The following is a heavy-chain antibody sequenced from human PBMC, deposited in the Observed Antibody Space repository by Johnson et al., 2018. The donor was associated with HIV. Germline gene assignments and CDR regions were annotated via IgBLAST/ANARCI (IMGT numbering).Heavy chain of an antibody. Sequence: VQLVESGGGVVQPGRSVRLSCAASGLNFSDYGMHWVRQAPGKGLEWVSLISWDGGSTYYADSVKGRFTISRDISKSTLYLQMNSLRVEDTAMYYCARGRKDIAAVDGLDNDGFDVWGQGTMVAVSS. D-gene: IGHD6-13*01. J-gene: IGHJ3*01. CDR2: ISWDGGST. CDR1: GLNFSDYG. CDR3: ARGRKDIAAVDGLDNDGFDV. V-gene: IGHV3-43D*03.